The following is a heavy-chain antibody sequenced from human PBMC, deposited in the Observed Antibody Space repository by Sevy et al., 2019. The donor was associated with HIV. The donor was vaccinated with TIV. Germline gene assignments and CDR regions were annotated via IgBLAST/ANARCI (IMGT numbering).Heavy chain of an antibody. V-gene: IGHV3-23*01. CDR3: AKDRAGNYYYGMDV. Sequence: GGSLRLSCAASGFTFSSRAMSWVRQAPGKGLEWVSISSGSGGSTYYADSVKGRFTISRDNSKNTLYLQMNSLRADDTAIYYCAKDRAGNYYYGMDVWGQGTTVTVSS. CDR1: GFTFSSRA. CDR2: SSGSGGST. J-gene: IGHJ6*02.